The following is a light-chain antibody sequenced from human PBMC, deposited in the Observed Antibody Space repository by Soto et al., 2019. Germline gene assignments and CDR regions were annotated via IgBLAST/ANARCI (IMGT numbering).Light chain of an antibody. CDR2: GAS. CDR1: QSVSSN. V-gene: IGKV3-15*01. CDR3: QQYNNWPPLT. Sequence: GXXXTLSCRASQSVSSNLAWYQQKPGQAPGLLIYGASTRATGIPARFSGSGSGTEFTLTISSLQSEDFAVYYCQQYNNWPPLTFGGGTKVEIK. J-gene: IGKJ4*01.